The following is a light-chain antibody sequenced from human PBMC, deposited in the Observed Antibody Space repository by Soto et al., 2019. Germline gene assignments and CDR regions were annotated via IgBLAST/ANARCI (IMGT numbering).Light chain of an antibody. CDR1: HFVYNNH. J-gene: IGKJ2*01. Sequence: ETVLTQSPGTLSLSPGERATLSCRTSHFVYNNHLAWYQQRSGHSPRLLIHGASTRAAGIPDRFSGSGSGTDFILTVSRLEPEDFAVYYCQVHVPSPPGYTFGPGTRLEIK. V-gene: IGKV3-20*01. CDR2: GAS. CDR3: QVHVPSPPGYT.